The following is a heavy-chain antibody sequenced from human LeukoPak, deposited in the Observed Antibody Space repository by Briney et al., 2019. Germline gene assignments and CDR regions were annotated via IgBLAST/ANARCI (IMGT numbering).Heavy chain of an antibody. V-gene: IGHV3-64*01. CDR1: GFTFNSYA. D-gene: IGHD5-12*01. Sequence: PGGSLRLSCAASGFTFNSYAMHWVRQAPGKGLEYVSAISSNGGSTYYANSVKGRFTISRDNSKNTLYLQMGSLRAEDMAVYYCARLHGYALDYWGQGTLVTVSS. CDR3: ARLHGYALDY. CDR2: ISSNGGST. J-gene: IGHJ4*02.